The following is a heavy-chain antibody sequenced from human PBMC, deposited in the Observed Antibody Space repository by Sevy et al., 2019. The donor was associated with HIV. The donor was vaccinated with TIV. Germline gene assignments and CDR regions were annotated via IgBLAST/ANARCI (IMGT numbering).Heavy chain of an antibody. CDR3: ARDLEFYDYGDYGPAFMPDY. J-gene: IGHJ4*02. V-gene: IGHV3-33*01. CDR1: GFTFSTYG. CDR2: IWFDGSNT. Sequence: GGFLRLSCAASGFTFSTYGMHWVRQAPGKGLEWVAVIWFDGSNTYYADSVKGRFTISRDIAKNTLHLQMNSLSAEDTAVYYCARDLEFYDYGDYGPAFMPDYWGQGTLVTVSS. D-gene: IGHD4-17*01.